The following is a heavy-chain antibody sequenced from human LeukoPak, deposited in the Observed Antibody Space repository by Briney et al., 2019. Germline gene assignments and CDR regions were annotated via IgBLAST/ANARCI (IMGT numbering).Heavy chain of an antibody. D-gene: IGHD2-2*01. Sequence: GGSLRLSCEASGFTFNSHWMNWVRQAPGKGLEWLANIRPDGSEAAYVDSVRGRFTISRDNAKNLVYLQMNNLGAEDTAVYYCSGRSGFSSIYWGQGVLVTVSS. CDR3: SGRSGFSSIY. V-gene: IGHV3-7*01. J-gene: IGHJ4*02. CDR1: GFTFNSHW. CDR2: IRPDGSEA.